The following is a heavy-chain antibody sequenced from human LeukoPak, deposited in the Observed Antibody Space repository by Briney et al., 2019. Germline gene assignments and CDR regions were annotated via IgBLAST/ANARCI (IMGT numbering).Heavy chain of an antibody. V-gene: IGHV3-33*08. Sequence: GGSLRLSCAASGFTFSSYAMNWVRQAPGKGLEWVAVIWYDGSNKYYADSVKGRFTISRDNSKNTLYLQMNSLRDEDTAVYYCARVPAAAGRANYYYYYGLDVWGQGTTVTVSS. J-gene: IGHJ6*02. CDR1: GFTFSSYA. CDR3: ARVPAAAGRANYYYYYGLDV. CDR2: IWYDGSNK. D-gene: IGHD6-13*01.